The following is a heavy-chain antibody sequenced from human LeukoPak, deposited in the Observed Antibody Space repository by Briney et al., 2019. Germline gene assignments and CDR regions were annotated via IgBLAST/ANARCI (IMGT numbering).Heavy chain of an antibody. D-gene: IGHD3-10*01. CDR2: IYYSGST. J-gene: IGHJ4*02. CDR1: GGSISSYY. Sequence: PSETLSLTCTVSGGSISSYYWSWIRQHPGKGLEWIGYIYYSGSTYYNPSLKSRVTISVDTSKNQFSLKLSSVTAADTAVYYCASFQYYYGSGSYYQKTPSYYFDYWGQGTLVTVSS. CDR3: ASFQYYYGSGSYYQKTPSYYFDY. V-gene: IGHV4-59*06.